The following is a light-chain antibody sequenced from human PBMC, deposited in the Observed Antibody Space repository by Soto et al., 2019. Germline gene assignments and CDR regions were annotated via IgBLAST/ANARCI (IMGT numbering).Light chain of an antibody. CDR2: GDS. CDR3: QSYDTSLSGV. V-gene: IGLV1-40*01. J-gene: IGLJ2*01. Sequence: QAVVTQPPSVSGAPGQRVTISCTGSSSNIGAGYDVHWYQQVPGTAPKLLIYGDSNRPSGVPDRFSGSTSGTSASLAITGLQAEDEADYYCQSYDTSLSGVFGGGTKLTVL. CDR1: SSNIGAGYD.